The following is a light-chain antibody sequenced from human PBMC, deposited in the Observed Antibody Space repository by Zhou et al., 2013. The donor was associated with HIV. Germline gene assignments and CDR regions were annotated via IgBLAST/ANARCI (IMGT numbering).Light chain of an antibody. J-gene: IGKJ4*01. V-gene: IGKV1-39*01. CDR1: QSISNY. Sequence: DIQMTQSPSSLSASVGDRVTITCRASQSISNYLNWYQQKPGKAPKLLIYGASSLQSGVPSRISGSGSGTDFTLTISSLQPEDFATYYCQESYSTPHTFGGGTKVDIK. CDR3: QESYSTPHT. CDR2: GAS.